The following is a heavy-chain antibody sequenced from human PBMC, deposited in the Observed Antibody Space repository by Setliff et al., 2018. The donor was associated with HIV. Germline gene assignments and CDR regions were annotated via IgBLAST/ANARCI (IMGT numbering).Heavy chain of an antibody. CDR2: ISSSSDYI. V-gene: IGHV3-21*01. D-gene: IGHD4-17*01. CDR1: GFTFRHYA. CDR3: ARDHRDYGRPYYYAMDV. J-gene: IGHJ6*02. Sequence: PGGSLRLSCEASGFTFRHYAMHWVRQAPGKGLEWVSSISSSSDYIYYADSVKGRFTISRDNAKNSLYLQMNSLRAEDTAVYYCARDHRDYGRPYYYAMDVWGQGTTVTVSS.